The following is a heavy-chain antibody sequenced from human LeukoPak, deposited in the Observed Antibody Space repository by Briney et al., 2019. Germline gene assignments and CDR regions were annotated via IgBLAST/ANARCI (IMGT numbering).Heavy chain of an antibody. D-gene: IGHD2-21*02. CDR1: GGSFSGYY. J-gene: IGHJ4*02. CDR3: ASPGSCGGDCYPLND. Sequence: SETLFLTCAVYGGSFSGYYWSWIRQPPGKGLEWIGEINHSGSTNYNPSLKSRVTISVDTSKNQFSLELSSVTAADTAVYYCASPGSCGGDCYPLNDWGQGTLVTVSS. V-gene: IGHV4-34*01. CDR2: INHSGST.